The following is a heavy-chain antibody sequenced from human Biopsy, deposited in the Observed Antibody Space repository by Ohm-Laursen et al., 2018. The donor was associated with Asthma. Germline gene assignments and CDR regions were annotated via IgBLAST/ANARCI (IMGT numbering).Heavy chain of an antibody. Sequence: SLRLSCTASGFTFTSYGMHWVRQAPGKGLEWVAVISYDGSNKYYADSVKGRFTISRDNSKNTLYLQMNSLRPDDTAVYYCARDVMEWYLPAFDFWGQGTLVTVSS. J-gene: IGHJ4*02. CDR2: ISYDGSNK. CDR1: GFTFTSYG. CDR3: ARDVMEWYLPAFDF. V-gene: IGHV3-30*03. D-gene: IGHD3-3*01.